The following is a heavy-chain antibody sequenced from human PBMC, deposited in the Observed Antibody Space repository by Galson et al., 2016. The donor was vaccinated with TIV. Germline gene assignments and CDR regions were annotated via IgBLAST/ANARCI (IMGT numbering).Heavy chain of an antibody. CDR3: AKGPGSYPYHYYGVDG. CDR2: ISGSGGTT. CDR1: GFTFSTKS. J-gene: IGHJ6*02. Sequence: LRLSCAASGFTFSTKSLSWVRQAPGKGLEWVSAISGSGGTTYYADSVKGRFTISRDNSKNTLYLQMNSLRAEDRAVYYWAKGPGSYPYHYYGVDGWGQGTTVTV. D-gene: IGHD3-16*02. V-gene: IGHV3-23*01.